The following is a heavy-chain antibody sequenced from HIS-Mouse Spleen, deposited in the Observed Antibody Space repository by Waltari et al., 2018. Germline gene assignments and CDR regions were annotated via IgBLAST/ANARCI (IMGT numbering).Heavy chain of an antibody. Sequence: QVQLVESGGGVVQPGRSLRLSCAASGFTFSSYGMHWVRQAPGKGREWVAVISYDGSNKYYAGSVKGRFTISRDKSKNTLYLQMNSLRAEDTAVYYCAKASFYSSGWFDPWGQGTLVTVSS. CDR3: AKASFYSSGWFDP. J-gene: IGHJ5*02. D-gene: IGHD6-19*01. V-gene: IGHV3-30*18. CDR2: ISYDGSNK. CDR1: GFTFSSYG.